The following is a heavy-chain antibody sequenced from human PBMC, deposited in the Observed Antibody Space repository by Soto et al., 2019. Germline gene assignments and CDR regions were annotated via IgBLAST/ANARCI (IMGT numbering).Heavy chain of an antibody. CDR3: ARSHPGYYYDSSSYSTDN. CDR2: IADSGTT. V-gene: IGHV4-59*01. D-gene: IGHD3-22*01. J-gene: IGHJ4*02. Sequence: SETLSLTCTVSGASISSYYWTWIRQPPGKGLEWIGYIADSGTTNYSPSLKGRVTISTDTSKNQFSLKLISVAAADTAVYYCARSHPGYYYDSSSYSTDNWGQGTLVTVSS. CDR1: GASISSYY.